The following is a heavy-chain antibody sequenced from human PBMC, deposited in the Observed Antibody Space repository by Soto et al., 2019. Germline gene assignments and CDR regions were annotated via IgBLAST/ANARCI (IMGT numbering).Heavy chain of an antibody. Sequence: QVQLVQSGAEVKKPGSSVKVSCKASGGTFSSYAISWVRQAPGQGLEWMGGIIPIFGTANYAQKYQSRVTITADESTSTANMELSSLRTEDTAVYYGARLTEYSSSSRSEIQHWGQGTLVTVSS. CDR3: ARLTEYSSSSRSEIQH. CDR1: GGTFSSYA. CDR2: IIPIFGTA. V-gene: IGHV1-69*12. J-gene: IGHJ1*01. D-gene: IGHD6-13*01.